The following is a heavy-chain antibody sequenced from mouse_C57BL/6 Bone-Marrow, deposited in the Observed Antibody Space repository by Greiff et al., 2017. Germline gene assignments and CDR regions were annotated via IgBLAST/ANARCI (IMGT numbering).Heavy chain of an antibody. V-gene: IGHV5-17*01. J-gene: IGHJ2*01. CDR1: GFTFSDYG. CDR2: ISSGSSTI. CDR3: ARLASYYFDY. Sequence: EVKLMESGGGLVKPGGSLKLSCAASGFTFSDYGMHWVRQAPEKGLEWVAYISSGSSTIYYADTVKGRFTLSRDNAKNNLFLQMTSLRSEDTAMYYCARLASYYFDYWGQGTTRTVSS.